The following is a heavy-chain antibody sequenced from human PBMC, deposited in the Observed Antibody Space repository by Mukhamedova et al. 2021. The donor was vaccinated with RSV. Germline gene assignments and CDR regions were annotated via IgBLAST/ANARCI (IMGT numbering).Heavy chain of an antibody. V-gene: IGHV4-38-2*02. CDR1: GYSISSNYY. CDR2: IHHSGVT. J-gene: IGHJ4*01. Sequence: TVSGYSISSNYYWGWVRQPPGKGLEWMGSIHHSGVTHYSPSLKGRVTISRDTSKNQFSLKLSSVTAADTALYYCARDNGNWDIDYW. D-gene: IGHD1-26*01. CDR3: ARDNGNWDIDY.